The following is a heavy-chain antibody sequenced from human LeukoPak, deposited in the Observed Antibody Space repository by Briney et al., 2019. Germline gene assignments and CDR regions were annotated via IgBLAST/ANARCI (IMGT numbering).Heavy chain of an antibody. Sequence: ASVKVSCKASGYTFTSYDINWVRQATGQGLEWMGWMNPSSGNTGYAQKFQGRVTMTRNTSISTAYMELSSLRSEDTAVYYCARSRIAAAGTDYWGQGTLVTVSS. CDR1: GYTFTSYD. D-gene: IGHD6-13*01. CDR3: ARSRIAAAGTDY. J-gene: IGHJ4*02. V-gene: IGHV1-8*01. CDR2: MNPSSGNT.